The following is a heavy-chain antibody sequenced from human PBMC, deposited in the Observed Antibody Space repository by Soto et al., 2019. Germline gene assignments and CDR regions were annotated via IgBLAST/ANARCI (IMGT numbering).Heavy chain of an antibody. CDR3: VIEGSDHSHNWFCS. D-gene: IGHD5-18*01. V-gene: IGHV4-4*07. J-gene: IGHJ5*01. CDR2: IHTRGTA. Sequence: SETLSLTCAVSGASISANYWNWIRQPAGGGMEWIGRIHTRGTANYNPSLKSQVSMSVDTSRNQLSLRLTSVAAAATAVYYCVIEGSDHSHNWFCSWGQGTPVSVS. CDR1: GASISANY.